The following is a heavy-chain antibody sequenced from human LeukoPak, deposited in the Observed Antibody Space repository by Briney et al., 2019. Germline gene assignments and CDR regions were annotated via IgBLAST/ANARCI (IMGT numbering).Heavy chain of an antibody. D-gene: IGHD4-17*01. J-gene: IGHJ4*02. Sequence: GGSLRLSCAASGFTFSSYSMNWVRQAPGKGLEWVSSISSSSSYIYYADSVKGRFTISRDNSKNTLYLQMNSLRAEDTAVYYCAKPPTVTDSLDYWGQGTLVTVSS. CDR3: AKPPTVTDSLDY. CDR1: GFTFSSYS. V-gene: IGHV3-21*01. CDR2: ISSSSSYI.